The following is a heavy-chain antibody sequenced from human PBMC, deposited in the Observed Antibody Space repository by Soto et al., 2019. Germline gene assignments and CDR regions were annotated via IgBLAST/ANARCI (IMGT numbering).Heavy chain of an antibody. J-gene: IGHJ5*02. V-gene: IGHV3-30-3*01. CDR3: ARDRAAYDYGSGPFDP. CDR2: ISYDGSNK. CDR1: GFTFSSYA. D-gene: IGHD3-10*01. Sequence: QVQLVESGGGVVQPGRSLRLSCAASGFTFSSYAMHWVRQAPGKGLEWVAVISYDGSNKYYADSVKGRFTISRDNSKNTLYLQMNSLRAEDTAVYYCARDRAAYDYGSGPFDPWGQGTLVTVSS.